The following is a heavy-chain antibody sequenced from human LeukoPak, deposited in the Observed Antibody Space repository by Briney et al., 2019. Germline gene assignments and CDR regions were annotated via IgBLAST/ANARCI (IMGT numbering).Heavy chain of an antibody. CDR1: GGSISSYY. J-gene: IGHJ5*02. CDR3: ARDGCSGGSCYSSWFDP. CDR2: IYHSGST. D-gene: IGHD2-15*01. V-gene: IGHV4-59*12. Sequence: SETLSLTCTVSGGSISSYYWSWIRQPPGKGLEWIGYIYHSGSTYYNPSLKSRVTISVDRSKNQFSLKLSSVTAADTAVYYCARDGCSGGSCYSSWFDPWGQGTLVTVSS.